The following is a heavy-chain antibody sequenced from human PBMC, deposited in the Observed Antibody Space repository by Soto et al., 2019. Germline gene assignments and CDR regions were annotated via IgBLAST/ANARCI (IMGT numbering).Heavy chain of an antibody. CDR1: GGSISSGGYS. CDR3: ARDTVYYYDSSGYYGSLGFDP. J-gene: IGHJ5*02. D-gene: IGHD3-22*01. CDR2: IYHSGST. Sequence: SETLSLTCAVSGGSISSGGYSWSWIRPPPGKGLEWIGYIYHSGSTYYNPSLKSRVTISVDRSKNQFSLKLSSVTAADTAVYYCARDTVYYYDSSGYYGSLGFDPWGQGTLVTVSS. V-gene: IGHV4-30-2*01.